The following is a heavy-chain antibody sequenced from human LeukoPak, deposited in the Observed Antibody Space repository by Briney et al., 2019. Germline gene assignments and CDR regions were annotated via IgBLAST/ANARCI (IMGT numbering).Heavy chain of an antibody. D-gene: IGHD2-2*01. CDR2: ISYDGSNK. Sequence: GGSLRLSCAASGFTFSSYAMHWVRQAPGKGLEWVAVISYDGSNKYYADSVKGRFTISRDNSKNTLYLQMNSLRAEDTAVYYCAKAGPPGLGSYCSSTSCYRPVWPFDYWSQGTLVTVSS. CDR3: AKAGPPGLGSYCSSTSCYRPVWPFDY. J-gene: IGHJ4*02. V-gene: IGHV3-30-3*01. CDR1: GFTFSSYA.